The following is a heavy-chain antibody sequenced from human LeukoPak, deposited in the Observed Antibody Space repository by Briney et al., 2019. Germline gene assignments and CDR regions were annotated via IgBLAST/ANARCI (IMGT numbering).Heavy chain of an antibody. Sequence: ASVKVSCKASGYTFTGYYMHWVRQAPGQGLEWMGWINPNSGGTNYAQKFQGWVTMTRDTSISTAYMKLSRLRSDDTAVYYCAREHSSSWYGDNWLDPWGQGTLVTVSS. D-gene: IGHD6-13*01. CDR3: AREHSSSWYGDNWLDP. J-gene: IGHJ5*02. CDR1: GYTFTGYY. V-gene: IGHV1-2*04. CDR2: INPNSGGT.